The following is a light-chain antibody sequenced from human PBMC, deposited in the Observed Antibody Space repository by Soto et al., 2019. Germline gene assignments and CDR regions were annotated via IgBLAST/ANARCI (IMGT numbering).Light chain of an antibody. Sequence: QSVLTQPPSASGTPGQRVTISCSGSSSNIGSNYVYWYQQLPGTAPKLLIYRSNQRPSGVPDRFSGSKSGTSASLAVSGLRSEDEADYYCAAWDDSLSGVVFAGGTKVTVL. J-gene: IGLJ2*01. V-gene: IGLV1-47*01. CDR3: AAWDDSLSGVV. CDR2: RSN. CDR1: SSNIGSNY.